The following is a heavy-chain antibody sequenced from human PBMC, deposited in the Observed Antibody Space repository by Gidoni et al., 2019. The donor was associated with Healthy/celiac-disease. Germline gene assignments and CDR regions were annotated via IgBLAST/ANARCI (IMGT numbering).Heavy chain of an antibody. J-gene: IGHJ5*02. CDR2: IYYSGST. D-gene: IGHD3-3*01. CDR3: ARQTLVTIFGVARDNWFDP. Sequence: QLQLQESGPGLVKPSETLSLPCTVSACSISSRSYYWGWIRQPPGKGLEWIGSIYYSGSTYYNPSLKSRVTISVDTSKNQFSLKLSSVTAADTAVYYCARQTLVTIFGVARDNWFDPWGQGTLVTVSS. V-gene: IGHV4-39*01. CDR1: ACSISSRSYY.